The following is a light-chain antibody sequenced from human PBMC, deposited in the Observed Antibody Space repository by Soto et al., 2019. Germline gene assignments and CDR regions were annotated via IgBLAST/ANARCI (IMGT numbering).Light chain of an antibody. CDR2: GAS. J-gene: IGKJ4*01. Sequence: VLTQSPATLSLSPGERATLSCTTNEPFNSPYLAWYQQKPGQAPRLLIYGASNRDTRIPDRVSGSVSGADFAHTISRLEPETFAVYSCHLYGSPLDFGGGTKVEI. CDR1: EPFNSPY. CDR3: HLYGSPLD. V-gene: IGKV3-20*01.